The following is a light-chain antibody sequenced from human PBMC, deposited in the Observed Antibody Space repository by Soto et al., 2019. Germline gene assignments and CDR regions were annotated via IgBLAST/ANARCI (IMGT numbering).Light chain of an antibody. Sequence: QSVLTQPPSASGTPGQRVTISCSGSSSNIGSNYVYWYQQLPGTAPKLLIYRNNQRPSGVPDRFSGSKSGTSASLAISGLRSEDEADYYCAAWDDSLKVFGTGTQLTVL. CDR2: RNN. J-gene: IGLJ1*01. CDR1: SSNIGSNY. CDR3: AAWDDSLKV. V-gene: IGLV1-47*01.